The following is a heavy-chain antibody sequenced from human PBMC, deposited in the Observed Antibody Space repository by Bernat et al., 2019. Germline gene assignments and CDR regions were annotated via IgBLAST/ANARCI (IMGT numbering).Heavy chain of an antibody. J-gene: IGHJ3*02. D-gene: IGHD3-10*01. Sequence: QLQLQESGPGLVKPSETLSLTCTVSGGSISSSSYYCGWIRQPPGKGLEWIGSIYYSWSTYYNPSLKSRVTISVDTAKNQFFLELGSVTAADTAVYYCASSYYYGSGSYLDIWGQGTMVTVSS. CDR2: IYYSWST. V-gene: IGHV4-39*01. CDR1: GGSISSSSYY. CDR3: ASSYYYGSGSYLDI.